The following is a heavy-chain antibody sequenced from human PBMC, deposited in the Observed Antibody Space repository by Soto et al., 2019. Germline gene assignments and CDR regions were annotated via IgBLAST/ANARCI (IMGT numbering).Heavy chain of an antibody. CDR1: GGSLNSDSYY. Sequence: SETLSLTRTVSGGSLNSDSYYWTWIRQPPGKRLEWIGSLYYSGSTNYNPSLKSRVTLSVDTSKNQFSLKLSSVSAANTAVYFCTRSHYFDYWGHGALVS. V-gene: IGHV4-61*01. CDR2: LYYSGST. J-gene: IGHJ4*01. CDR3: TRSHYFDY.